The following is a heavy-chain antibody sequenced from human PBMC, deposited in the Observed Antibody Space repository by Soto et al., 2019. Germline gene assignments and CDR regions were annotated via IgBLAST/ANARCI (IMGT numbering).Heavy chain of an antibody. CDR1: GGSISSRH. Sequence: SETLSLTCTVSGGSISSRHWNWIRQPPGKGLEWIGHIYFTGSTNYNPSLESRVTISVDTSKNQFSLNLNSVTAADTAVYYCATTFGRGAFDVWGQGTMVTVS. D-gene: IGHD3-10*01. V-gene: IGHV4-59*11. J-gene: IGHJ3*01. CDR2: IYFTGST. CDR3: ATTFGRGAFDV.